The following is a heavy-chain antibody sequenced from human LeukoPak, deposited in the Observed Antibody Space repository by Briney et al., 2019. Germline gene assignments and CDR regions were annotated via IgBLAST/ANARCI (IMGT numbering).Heavy chain of an antibody. V-gene: IGHV3-23*01. D-gene: IGHD3-10*01. CDR1: GFTFYTYA. CDR2: ISGRGDST. J-gene: IGHJ5*02. Sequence: GGSLRLSCAASGFTFYTYAMSWVRQAPGKGLEWVSAISGRGDSTNYADSVKGRFTISRDNSKNTLYLQMNSLRAEDTAVYYCARGGYMTPVDPWGQGTLVTVSS. CDR3: ARGGYMTPVDP.